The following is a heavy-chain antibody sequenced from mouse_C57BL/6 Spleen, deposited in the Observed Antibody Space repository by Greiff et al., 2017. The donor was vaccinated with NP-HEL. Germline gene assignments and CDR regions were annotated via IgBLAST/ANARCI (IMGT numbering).Heavy chain of an antibody. CDR2: ISYDGSN. J-gene: IGHJ4*01. D-gene: IGHD2-1*01. V-gene: IGHV3-6*01. CDR3: AIYGNYEGYYAMDY. Sequence: EVKLQESGPGLVKPSQSLSLTCSVTGYSITSGYYWNWIRQFPGNKLEWMGYISYDGSNNYNPSLKNRISITRDTSKNQFFLKLNSVTTEDTATYYCAIYGNYEGYYAMDYWGQGTSVTVSS. CDR1: GYSITSGYY.